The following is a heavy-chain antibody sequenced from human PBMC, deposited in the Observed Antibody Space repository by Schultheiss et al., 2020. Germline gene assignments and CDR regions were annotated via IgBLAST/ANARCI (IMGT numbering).Heavy chain of an antibody. J-gene: IGHJ3*02. CDR2: ISSSGSTI. CDR3: ARDSGGNSPYAFDI. CDR1: GFTFSTYA. V-gene: IGHV3-11*01. D-gene: IGHD4-23*01. Sequence: GGSLRLSCAASGFTFSTYAMSWVRQAPGKGLEWVSYISSSGSTIYYADSVKGRFTISRDNAKNSLYLQMNSLRAEDTAVYYCARDSGGNSPYAFDIWGQGTMVTVSS.